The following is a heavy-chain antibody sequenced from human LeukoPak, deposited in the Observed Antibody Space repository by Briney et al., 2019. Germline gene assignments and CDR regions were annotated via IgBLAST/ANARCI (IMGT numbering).Heavy chain of an antibody. V-gene: IGHV3-23*01. CDR2: ISGSGGST. D-gene: IGHD3-22*01. CDR1: GFTFSSYA. CDR3: ANPTLYYYDSGDI. Sequence: GGSLRLSCAASGFTFSSYAMSWVRQAPGKGLEWVSAISGSGGSTYYADSVKGRFTISRDNSKSTLYLQMNSLRAEDTAVYYCANPTLYYYDSGDIWGQGTMVTVSS. J-gene: IGHJ3*02.